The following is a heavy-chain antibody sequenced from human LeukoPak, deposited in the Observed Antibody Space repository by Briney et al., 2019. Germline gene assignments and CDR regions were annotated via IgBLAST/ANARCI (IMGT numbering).Heavy chain of an antibody. CDR2: ISGSGGST. CDR1: GFTFSSYV. D-gene: IGHD3-10*01. V-gene: IGHV3-23*01. CDR3: AKVRWFGEFAPFQH. Sequence: GGSLRLSCAASGFTFSSYVMSWVRQAPGKGLEWVSAISGSGGSTYYADSVKGRFTISRDNSKNTLSLQMNSLRAEDTAVYYCAKVRWFGEFAPFQHWGQGTLVTVSS. J-gene: IGHJ1*01.